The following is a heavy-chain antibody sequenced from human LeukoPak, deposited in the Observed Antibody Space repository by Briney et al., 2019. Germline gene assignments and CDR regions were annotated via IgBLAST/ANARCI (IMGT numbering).Heavy chain of an antibody. D-gene: IGHD3-16*02. CDR1: GFAFSSYA. CDR3: ARGPGRGLGELSLSPGDY. CDR2: ISGSGGST. Sequence: GGSLRLSCAASGFAFSSYAMSWVRQAPGKGLEWVSAISGSGGSTYYADSVKGRFTISRDNSKNTLYLQMNSLRAEDTAVYYCARGPGRGLGELSLSPGDYWGQGTLVTVSS. J-gene: IGHJ4*02. V-gene: IGHV3-23*01.